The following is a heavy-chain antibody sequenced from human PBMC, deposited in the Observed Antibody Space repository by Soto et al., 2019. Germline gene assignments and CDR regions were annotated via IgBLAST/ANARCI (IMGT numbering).Heavy chain of an antibody. J-gene: IGHJ4*02. V-gene: IGHV3-23*01. D-gene: IGHD6-19*01. CDR2: ISGSGGST. Sequence: EVQLLESGGGLVQPGGSLRLSCAASGFTFSSYAMSWVRQAPGQGLEWVSAISGSGGSTYYADSVKGRFNISRDNSKNTLYLQMNSLRAEDTAVYYCAKGIVVAGPGWYYFDYWGQGTLVTVSS. CDR1: GFTFSSYA. CDR3: AKGIVVAGPGWYYFDY.